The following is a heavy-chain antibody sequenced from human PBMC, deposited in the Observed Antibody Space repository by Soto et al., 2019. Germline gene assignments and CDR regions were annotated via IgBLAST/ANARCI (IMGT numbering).Heavy chain of an antibody. CDR2: FIPIFGTA. CDR3: ASRRGDYYGMDV. Sequence: QVQLVQSGAEVKKPGSSVRVSCKVSGGTFSSYAISWVRQAPGQGLEWMGGFIPIFGTANYGQKFQGRVTITADESTSTAYMELSSLRSEDTAVYYCASRRGDYYGMDVWGQGTTVTVSS. D-gene: IGHD1-26*01. J-gene: IGHJ6*02. CDR1: GGTFSSYA. V-gene: IGHV1-69*01.